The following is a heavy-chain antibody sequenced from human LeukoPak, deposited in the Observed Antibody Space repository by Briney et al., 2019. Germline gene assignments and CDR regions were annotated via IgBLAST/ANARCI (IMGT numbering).Heavy chain of an antibody. J-gene: IGHJ4*02. CDR2: IYPGDSDT. V-gene: IGHV5-51*01. CDR3: ARRDSSGWYY. CDR1: GYSFSTYW. D-gene: IGHD6-19*01. Sequence: GESLKISCNGSGYSFSTYWIGWVRQMPGKGLEWLGIIYPGDSDTTYSPSFQGQVTISADKSISTAYLQWSSLKAPDTAMYYCARRDSSGWYYWGQGTLVTVSS.